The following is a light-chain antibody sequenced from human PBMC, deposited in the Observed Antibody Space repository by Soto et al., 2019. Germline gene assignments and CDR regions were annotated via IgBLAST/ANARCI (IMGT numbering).Light chain of an antibody. CDR3: SSYTSSSTLV. CDR1: SSDVGGYNY. Sequence: QSVLTQPASVSGSPGQSITISCTGTSSDVGGYNYVSWDQQHPGKAPKLMIYEVSNRPSGVSNRCSGSKSGNTASLTSSGLQAEDEADYYCSSYTSSSTLVFGGGTKVTVL. CDR2: EVS. V-gene: IGLV2-14*01. J-gene: IGLJ2*01.